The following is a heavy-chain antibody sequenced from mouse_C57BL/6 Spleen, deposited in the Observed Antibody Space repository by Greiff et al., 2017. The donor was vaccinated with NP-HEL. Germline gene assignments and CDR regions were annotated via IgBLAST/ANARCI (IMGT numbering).Heavy chain of an antibody. CDR2: IYPRSGNT. V-gene: IGHV1-81*01. J-gene: IGHJ4*01. Sequence: VQLQQSGAELARPGASVKLSCKASGYTFTSSGISWVKQRTGQGLEWIGEIYPRSGNTYYNEKFKGKATLTADKSSSTAYMELRSLTSEDSAVYFCARLGYDRGYAMDDWGQGTSVTVSS. D-gene: IGHD2-2*01. CDR3: ARLGYDRGYAMDD. CDR1: GYTFTSSG.